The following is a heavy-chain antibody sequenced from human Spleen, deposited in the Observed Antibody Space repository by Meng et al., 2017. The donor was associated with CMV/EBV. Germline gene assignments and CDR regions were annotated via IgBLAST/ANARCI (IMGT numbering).Heavy chain of an antibody. J-gene: IGHJ4*02. CDR3: ARDNNWGPDY. CDR1: GYTFTGYY. CDR2: INPYSGGT. V-gene: IGHV1-2*02. D-gene: IGHD7-27*01. Sequence: ASVKVSCKASGYTFTGYYMHWVRQAPGQGLEWMGWINPYSGGTNYAQNFQGRVTMTRDTSINTGYMELTRLTSDDTAVYYCARDNNWGPDYWGQGTLVTVSS.